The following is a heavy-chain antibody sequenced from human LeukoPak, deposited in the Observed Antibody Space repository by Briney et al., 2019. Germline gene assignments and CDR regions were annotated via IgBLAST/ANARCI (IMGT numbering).Heavy chain of an antibody. CDR2: INWDSSSM. J-gene: IGHJ4*02. Sequence: PGGSLRLSCETSGFDFGDHAMHWVRQAPGEGLEWISRINWDSSSMTYADSVRGRFTISRDNAKNSLSLQMNSLRVEDTAFYYCARDMSYDSSGANFDFWGQGTLVTVSS. CDR3: ARDMSYDSSGANFDF. V-gene: IGHV3-9*01. CDR1: GFDFGDHA. D-gene: IGHD3-22*01.